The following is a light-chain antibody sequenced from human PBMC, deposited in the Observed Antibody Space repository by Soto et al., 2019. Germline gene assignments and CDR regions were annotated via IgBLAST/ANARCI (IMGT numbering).Light chain of an antibody. Sequence: IQMTQSPSTLSASIGDRVTITCGAGQSISSCVAWYQQKPGKAPEVLIVVASSLESGVPPRFRASGSATESTLTISSLQPDDFATYYCQQYSTSPWTFGQGTQVDIK. CDR1: QSISSC. J-gene: IGKJ1*01. V-gene: IGKV1-5*01. CDR3: QQYSTSPWT. CDR2: VAS.